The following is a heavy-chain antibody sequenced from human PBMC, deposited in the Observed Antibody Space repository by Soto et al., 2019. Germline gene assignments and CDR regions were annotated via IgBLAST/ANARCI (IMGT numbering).Heavy chain of an antibody. Sequence: GGSLRLSCAASGFTFSSYSMNWVRQAPGKWLEGVSSISSSSSYIYYADSVKGRFTISRDNAKNSLYLQMNSLRAEDTAVYYCARVNSGSYLRYLDYWGQGXLVTVYS. CDR2: ISSSSSYI. CDR1: GFTFSSYS. D-gene: IGHD1-26*01. V-gene: IGHV3-21*01. CDR3: ARVNSGSYLRYLDY. J-gene: IGHJ4*02.